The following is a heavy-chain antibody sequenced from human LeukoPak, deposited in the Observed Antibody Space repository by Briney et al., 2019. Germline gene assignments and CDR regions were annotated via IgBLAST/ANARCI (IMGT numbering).Heavy chain of an antibody. CDR3: ARNYGSGNNGYYYYYGMDV. CDR1: GGSISSGGYY. CDR2: IYYSGST. V-gene: IGHV4-31*03. D-gene: IGHD3-10*01. J-gene: IGHJ6*02. Sequence: SETLSLTCTVSGGSISSGGYYWSWIRQHPGKGLEWIGYIYYSGSTYYNPSLKSRVTISVDTSKNQFSLKLSSVTAADTAVYYCARNYGSGNNGYYYYYGMDVWGQGTTVTVSS.